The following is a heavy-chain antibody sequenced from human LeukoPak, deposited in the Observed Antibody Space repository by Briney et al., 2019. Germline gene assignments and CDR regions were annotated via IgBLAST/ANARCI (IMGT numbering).Heavy chain of an antibody. CDR1: GFIFSNYW. CDR2: IRQDGSER. CDR3: ARDWGSTGYDLYDS. Sequence: GGSLRLSCAASGFIFSNYWMTWVRQAPGKGLEWVAHIRQDGSERHYVESVKDRLTISRDNAKNSLDLQMDSLRAEDTAVYYCARDWGSTGYDLYDSWGQGTLVTVSS. D-gene: IGHD5-12*01. V-gene: IGHV3-7*01. J-gene: IGHJ4*02.